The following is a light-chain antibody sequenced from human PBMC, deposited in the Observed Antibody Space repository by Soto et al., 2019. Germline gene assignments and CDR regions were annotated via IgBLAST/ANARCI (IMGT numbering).Light chain of an antibody. CDR3: ETWDTNVVV. V-gene: IGLV4-60*02. CDR1: SGHSTYI. Sequence: QPVLTQSSSASASLGSSVKLTCTLSSGHSTYIIAWHQQQPGKAPRYLMKLEGSGSYNKGSGIPDRFSGSSSGADRYVTISNLQFEDEADYYCETWDTNVVVFGGGTKLTVL. CDR2: LEGSGSY. J-gene: IGLJ2*01.